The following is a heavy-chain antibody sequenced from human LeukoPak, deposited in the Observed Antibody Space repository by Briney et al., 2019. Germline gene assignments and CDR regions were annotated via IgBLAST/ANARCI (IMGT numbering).Heavy chain of an antibody. D-gene: IGHD3-22*01. Sequence: PGGSLRLSCAASGFTFDDYAMHWVRQAPGKGLEWVSGISWNSGSIGYADSVKGRFTISRDNAKNSLYLQMNSLRAEDMALYYCGRAYYLDYFYYYMDVWGKGTTVTVSS. CDR2: ISWNSGSI. V-gene: IGHV3-9*03. CDR1: GFTFDDYA. CDR3: GRAYYLDYFYYYMDV. J-gene: IGHJ6*03.